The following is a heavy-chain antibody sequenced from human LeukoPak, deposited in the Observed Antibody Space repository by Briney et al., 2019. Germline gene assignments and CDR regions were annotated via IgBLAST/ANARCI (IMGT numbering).Heavy chain of an antibody. CDR1: GYSFTSYW. J-gene: IGHJ4*02. D-gene: IGHD6-13*01. Sequence: GESLKISCKGSGYSFTSYWIGWVRQMPGKGLEWMGIIYPGDSDTRYSPSFQGQVTISADKSITTAYLQSSSLKASDTAMYYCARPIAAAGTDLGYWGQGTLVTVSS. CDR3: ARPIAAAGTDLGY. CDR2: IYPGDSDT. V-gene: IGHV5-51*01.